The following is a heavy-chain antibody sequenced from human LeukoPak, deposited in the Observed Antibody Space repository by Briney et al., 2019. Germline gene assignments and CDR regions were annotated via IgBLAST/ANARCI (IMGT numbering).Heavy chain of an antibody. CDR2: IYYSGST. J-gene: IGHJ5*02. V-gene: IGHV4-59*01. D-gene: IGHD2-15*01. CDR3: AKYRAYCSGGSGINWFDP. Sequence: PSETLSLTCTVSGGSISSYYWSWIRQPPGKGLEGIGYIYYSGSTNYNPSLKSRVTRSVDTSKNQFSLKLSSVTAADMAEYYCAKYRAYCSGGSGINWFDPWGQGTLVTVSS. CDR1: GGSISSYY.